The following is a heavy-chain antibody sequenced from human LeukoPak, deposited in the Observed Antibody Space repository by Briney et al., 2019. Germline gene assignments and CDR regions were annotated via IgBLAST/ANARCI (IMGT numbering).Heavy chain of an antibody. CDR2: INHSGST. CDR3: ARVRPLRYSYDYYYYYYMDV. J-gene: IGHJ6*03. CDR1: GGSFSGYY. V-gene: IGHV4-34*01. Sequence: SETLSLTCAVYGGSFSGYYWSWIRQPPGKGLEWIGEINHSGSTNYNPSLKSRVTISVDTSKNQFSLKLSSVTAADTAVYYCARVRPLRYSYDYYYYYYMDVWGKGPTVTVSS. D-gene: IGHD5-18*01.